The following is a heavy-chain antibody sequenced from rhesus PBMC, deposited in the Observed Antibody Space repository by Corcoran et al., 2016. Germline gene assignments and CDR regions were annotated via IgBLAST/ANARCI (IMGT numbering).Heavy chain of an antibody. CDR2: ISNGGGST. V-gene: IGHV3S5*01. CDR3: AKRGATEGGIDY. D-gene: IGHD1-26*01. J-gene: IGHJ4*01. Sequence: EVQLVESGGGLVQPGGSLRLSCAASGFTFSSYGMSWVRQAPGKGLEWVSYISNGGGSTYYADSVKGRFTISRDNSKNTRYLQMNSLRAEDTAVYYCAKRGATEGGIDYWGQGVLVTVSS. CDR1: GFTFSSYG.